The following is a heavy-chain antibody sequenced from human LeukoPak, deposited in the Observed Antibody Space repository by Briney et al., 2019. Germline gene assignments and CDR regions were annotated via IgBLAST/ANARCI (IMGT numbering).Heavy chain of an antibody. CDR1: GFAFSNYA. CDR2: ISGFNT. Sequence: PGGSLRLSCTTSGFAFSNYAMNWVRQAPGKGPEWVSGISGFNTYYADSVKGRFTIFRDNSKNVLYLQMDRLRAEDTAVYYCARDGLHLGLGAFDIWGQGTMVTVSS. D-gene: IGHD3-16*01. J-gene: IGHJ3*02. V-gene: IGHV3-23*01. CDR3: ARDGLHLGLGAFDI.